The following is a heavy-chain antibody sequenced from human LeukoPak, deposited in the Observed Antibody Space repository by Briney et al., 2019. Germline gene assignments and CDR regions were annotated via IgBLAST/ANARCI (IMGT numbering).Heavy chain of an antibody. CDR1: GFTFSSSG. Sequence: GGSLRLSCAASGFTFSSSGMHWVRQAPGKGLEWVAFIRFDGSDEYYRDSVKGRFTISRDNCKNTLYLQMNSLRTEDTAVYYCANRPPKITAAGTSHDFHYWGQGTLVTVSS. V-gene: IGHV3-30*02. D-gene: IGHD6-13*01. CDR3: ANRPPKITAAGTSHDFHY. J-gene: IGHJ4*02. CDR2: IRFDGSDE.